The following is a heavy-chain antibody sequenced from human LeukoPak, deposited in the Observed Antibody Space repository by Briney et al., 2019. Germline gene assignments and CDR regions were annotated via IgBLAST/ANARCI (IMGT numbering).Heavy chain of an antibody. Sequence: ASVKVSCKASGYTFTSYGIGWVRQAPGQGLEWMGGIIPIFGTANYAQKSQGRVTITADESTSTAYMELSSLRSEDTAVYYCARVGPSSGYDYWGQGTLVTVSS. CDR1: GYTFTSYG. CDR3: ARVGPSSGYDY. CDR2: IIPIFGTA. V-gene: IGHV1-69*13. D-gene: IGHD3-22*01. J-gene: IGHJ4*02.